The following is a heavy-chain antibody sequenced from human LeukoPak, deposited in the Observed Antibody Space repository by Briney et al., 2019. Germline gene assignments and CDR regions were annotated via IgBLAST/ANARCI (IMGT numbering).Heavy chain of an antibody. V-gene: IGHV4-34*01. CDR2: INHSGST. J-gene: IGHJ4*02. CDR3: ARGRGYGDYFVDY. Sequence: SETLSLTCAVYGGSFSGYYWSWIRQPPGKGLEWIGEINHSGSTNYNPSLKSRVTISVDTSKNQFSLKQSSVTAADTAVYYCARGRGYGDYFVDYWGQGTLVTVSS. D-gene: IGHD4-17*01. CDR1: GGSFSGYY.